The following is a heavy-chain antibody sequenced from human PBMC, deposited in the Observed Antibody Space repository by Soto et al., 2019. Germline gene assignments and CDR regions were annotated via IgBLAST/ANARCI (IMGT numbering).Heavy chain of an antibody. J-gene: IGHJ4*02. CDR3: AREGGVTRFNY. CDR1: GYTFTSYD. Sequence: QVQLVQSGAEVKKPGASVKVSCKASGYTFTSYDINCVRQATGQGLEWMGWMNPNSGNTVYAHKFQGRVTITRNASISAAYMELISLRSEETAVYYCAREGGVTRFNYWGEGRLVTVAS. CDR2: MNPNSGNT. D-gene: IGHD3-16*01. V-gene: IGHV1-8*01.